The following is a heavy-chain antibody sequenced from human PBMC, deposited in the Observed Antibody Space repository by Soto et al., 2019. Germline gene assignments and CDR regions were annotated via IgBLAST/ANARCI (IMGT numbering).Heavy chain of an antibody. V-gene: IGHV1-2*02. J-gene: IGHJ4*02. CDR1: GYTFTGYY. Sequence: ASVKVSCKASGYTFTGYYMHWVRQAPGQGLEWMGWINPNSGGTNYAQKFQGRVTVTRDTSISTAYMELSRLRSDDTAVYYCARDVEYYYDSSGCDYWGQGTLVTVSS. D-gene: IGHD3-22*01. CDR3: ARDVEYYYDSSGCDY. CDR2: INPNSGGT.